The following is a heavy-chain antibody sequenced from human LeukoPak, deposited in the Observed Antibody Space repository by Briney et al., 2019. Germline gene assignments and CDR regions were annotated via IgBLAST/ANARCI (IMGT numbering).Heavy chain of an antibody. CDR3: ARDFAGDRDY. D-gene: IGHD4-17*01. J-gene: IGHJ4*02. V-gene: IGHV3-74*01. CDR1: GSIFGNYW. CDR2: INPNGKIT. Sequence: GGSLRLSCAASGSIFGNYWMHWVRHVPGKGLVWVARINPNGKITTYTDSVKGRFTISRDNAKNTLYLQMNSLSAEDTAVYYCARDFAGDRDYWGQGTLVTVSS.